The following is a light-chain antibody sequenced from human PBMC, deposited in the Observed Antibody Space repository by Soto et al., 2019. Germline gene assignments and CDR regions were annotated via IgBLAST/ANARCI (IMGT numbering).Light chain of an antibody. CDR1: TSNIGNNY. CDR2: DND. J-gene: IGLJ2*01. CDR3: GTWDNSLRGVV. V-gene: IGLV1-51*01. Sequence: QSALTQPPSVSAAPGQTVTISCSGSTSNIGNNYVSWYQQFPGTAPKLLIFDNDKRPSGIPDRFSGSKSGTSATLGITGLQTGDEADYYCGTWDNSLRGVVFGGGTKLTVL.